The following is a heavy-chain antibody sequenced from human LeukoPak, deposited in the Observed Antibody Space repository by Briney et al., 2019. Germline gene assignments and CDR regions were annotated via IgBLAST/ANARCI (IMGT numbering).Heavy chain of an antibody. V-gene: IGHV1-2*02. D-gene: IGHD6-13*01. Sequence: GASVKVSCKASGYTFTTYGISWVRQAPGQGLEWMGWINPNSGGTNYAQKFQGRVTMTRDTSISTAYMELSRLRSDDTAVYYCARDDEGIAAAGISDYWGQGTLVTVSS. CDR3: ARDDEGIAAAGISDY. CDR2: INPNSGGT. J-gene: IGHJ4*02. CDR1: GYTFTTYG.